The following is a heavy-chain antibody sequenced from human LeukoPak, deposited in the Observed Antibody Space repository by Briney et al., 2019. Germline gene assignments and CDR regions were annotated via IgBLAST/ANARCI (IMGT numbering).Heavy chain of an antibody. CDR1: GGSINSY. Sequence: SETLSLNCTASGGSINSYWSWIRQPAGKGLEWIGRISGSGTITYNPALQSRLSISIDTSKNQFSLKLMSVTAADTAVYYCARDSGTTGEVKFDPWGQGTLVTVSS. CDR2: ISGSGTI. CDR3: ARDSGTTGEVKFDP. D-gene: IGHD3-10*01. V-gene: IGHV4-4*07. J-gene: IGHJ5*02.